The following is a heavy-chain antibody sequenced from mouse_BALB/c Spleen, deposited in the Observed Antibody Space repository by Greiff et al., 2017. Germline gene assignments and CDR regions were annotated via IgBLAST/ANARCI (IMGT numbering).Heavy chain of an antibody. D-gene: IGHD2-12*01. CDR3: ARLRQGYVMDY. Sequence: VQVVESGPQLVRPGASVKISCKASGYSFTSYWMHWVKQRPGQGLEWIGMIDPSDSETRLNQKFKDKATLTVDKSSSTAYMQLSSPTSEDSAVYYCARLRQGYVMDYWGQGTSVTVSS. J-gene: IGHJ4*01. CDR1: GYSFTSYW. V-gene: IGHV1S126*01. CDR2: IDPSDSET.